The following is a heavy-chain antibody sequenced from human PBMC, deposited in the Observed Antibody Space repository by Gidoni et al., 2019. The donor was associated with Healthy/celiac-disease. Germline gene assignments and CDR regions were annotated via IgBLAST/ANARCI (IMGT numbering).Heavy chain of an antibody. CDR3: ARSVTYYDILTGYRSFDY. CDR1: GFTFSSYS. D-gene: IGHD3-9*01. CDR2: ISSSSSTI. V-gene: IGHV3-48*02. Sequence: GESGGGLVQPGGSLRLSCAASGFTFSSYSMNWVRQAPGKGLEWVSYISSSSSTIYYADSVKGRFTISRDNAKNSLYLQMNSLRDEDTAVYYCARSVTYYDILTGYRSFDYWGQGTLVTVSS. J-gene: IGHJ4*02.